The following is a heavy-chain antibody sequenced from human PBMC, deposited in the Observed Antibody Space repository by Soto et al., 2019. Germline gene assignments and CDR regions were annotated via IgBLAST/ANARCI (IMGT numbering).Heavy chain of an antibody. V-gene: IGHV1-3*01. CDR1: GGRFSSCA. CDR2: INAGNGNT. J-gene: IGHJ6*02. Sequence: ASVEVSCKASGGRFSSCARSWVRQAPGQRLEWMGWINAGNGNTKYSQKFQGRVTITRDTSASTAYMELSSLRSEDTAVYYCARVEGGVNYYYYYGMDVWGQATTVTLSS. CDR3: ARVEGGVNYYYYYGMDV. D-gene: IGHD1-1*01.